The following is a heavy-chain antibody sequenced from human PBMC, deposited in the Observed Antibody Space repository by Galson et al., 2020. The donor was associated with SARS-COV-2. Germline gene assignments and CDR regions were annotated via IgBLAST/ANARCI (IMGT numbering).Heavy chain of an antibody. V-gene: IGHV3-30*01. CDR2: ISYDGSNK. Sequence: GGSLRLSCAASGFTFSSYAMHWVRQAPGKGLEWVAVISYDGSNKYYADSVKGRFTISRDNSKNTLYLQMNSLRAEDTAVYYCARSNLRNDYGEDWFDPLGQGTLVTVSS. CDR1: GFTFSSYA. CDR3: ARSNLRNDYGEDWFDP. J-gene: IGHJ5*02. D-gene: IGHD4-17*01.